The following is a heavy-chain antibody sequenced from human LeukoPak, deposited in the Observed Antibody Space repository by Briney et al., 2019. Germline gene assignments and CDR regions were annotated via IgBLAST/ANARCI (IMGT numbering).Heavy chain of an antibody. CDR1: GGSITSSSYY. CDR2: IYYTGGT. J-gene: IGHJ4*02. V-gene: IGHV4-39*01. Sequence: PSETLSLTCSVSGGSITSSSYYWGWIRQPPEKGLEWIGSIYYTGGTFYSPSLKSRVTISVDTSKNQFSLKLTSVTAADTAVYYCARHGGTRVTLVEVYYFDYWGQGTLVTVSS. CDR3: ARHGGTRVTLVEVYYFDY. D-gene: IGHD4-11*01.